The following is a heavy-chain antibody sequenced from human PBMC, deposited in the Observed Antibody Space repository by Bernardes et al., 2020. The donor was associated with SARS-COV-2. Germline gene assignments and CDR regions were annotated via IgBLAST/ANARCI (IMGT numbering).Heavy chain of an antibody. Sequence: ASVKVSCKASGYTFTSYDINWVRQATGQGLEWMGWMNPNSGNTGYAQKFQGRVTMTRNTSISTAYMELSSLRSEDTAVYYCARVGATVTIGPFLDYYYGMDVWGQGTTVTVSS. D-gene: IGHD4-17*01. CDR2: MNPNSGNT. CDR1: GYTFTSYD. J-gene: IGHJ6*02. V-gene: IGHV1-8*01. CDR3: ARVGATVTIGPFLDYYYGMDV.